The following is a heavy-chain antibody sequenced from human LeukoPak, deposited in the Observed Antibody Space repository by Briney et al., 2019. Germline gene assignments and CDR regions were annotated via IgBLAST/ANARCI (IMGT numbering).Heavy chain of an antibody. CDR1: GGSFSGYY. J-gene: IGHJ5*02. CDR3: ASTSNWVHNWFDP. V-gene: IGHV4-34*01. CDR2: IYYSGST. D-gene: IGHD7-27*01. Sequence: SETLSLTCAVYGGSFSGYYWSWIRQPPGKGLEWIGSIYYSGSTYYNPSLKSRVTISVDTSKNQFSLKLSSVTAADTAVYYCASTSNWVHNWFDPWGQGTLVTVSS.